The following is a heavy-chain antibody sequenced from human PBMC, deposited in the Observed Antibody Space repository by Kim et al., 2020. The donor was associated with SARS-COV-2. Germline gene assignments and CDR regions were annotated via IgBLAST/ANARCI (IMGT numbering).Heavy chain of an antibody. Sequence: SVKVSCKASGGTFSSYAISWVRQAPGQGLEWMGGIIPIFGTANYAQKFQGRVTITADESTSTAYMELSSLRSEDTAVYYCTRVIGQGAALTYYYYYGMDVWGQGTTVTVSS. CDR2: IIPIFGTA. CDR3: TRVIGQGAALTYYYYYGMDV. V-gene: IGHV1-69*13. D-gene: IGHD1-26*01. CDR1: GGTFSSYA. J-gene: IGHJ6*02.